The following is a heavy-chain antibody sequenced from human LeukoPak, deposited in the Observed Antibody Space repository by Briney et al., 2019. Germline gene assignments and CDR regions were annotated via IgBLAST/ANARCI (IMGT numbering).Heavy chain of an antibody. J-gene: IGHJ4*02. CDR2: ITIGGGGT. V-gene: IGHV3-23*01. Sequence: PRGSLRLSCAASGFTFSTYAMSWVRQAPGKGLEWVSGITIGGGGTYYADSVKGRFTISRDNSQNTLFLQMNSLRAEDTAVYYCAKGDSAWFHFDFWGQGALVTVSS. D-gene: IGHD6-19*01. CDR1: GFTFSTYA. CDR3: AKGDSAWFHFDF.